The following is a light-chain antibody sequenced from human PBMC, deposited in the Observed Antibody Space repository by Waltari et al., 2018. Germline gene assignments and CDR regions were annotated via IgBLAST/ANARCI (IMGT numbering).Light chain of an antibody. Sequence: DIVMTQSPLSLPVTPGEPASISCRSSQSLLHSNGYNYLDWYLQKPGQSPQLLIYLGSNRASGVPDRFSGSGSGTDFTLKISRGEAEDVGVYYCMQALQTPQFTFGPGTKVDIK. V-gene: IGKV2-28*01. CDR1: QSLLHSNGYNY. J-gene: IGKJ3*01. CDR3: MQALQTPQFT. CDR2: LGS.